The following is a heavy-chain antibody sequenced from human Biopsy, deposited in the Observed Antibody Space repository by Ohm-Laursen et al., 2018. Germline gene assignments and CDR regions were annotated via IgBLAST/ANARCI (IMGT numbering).Heavy chain of an antibody. CDR2: ITGSSSTI. D-gene: IGHD2-21*01. J-gene: IGHJ6*02. CDR1: GFSFTSYT. CDR3: TRLAYYYYYGMDV. Sequence: GSLRLSCAAAGFSFTSYTMNWVRQAPGKGLEWISYITGSSSTIYYADSVKGRFTISRDNAKNSLYLQMNSLRAEDTAVYCCTRLAYYYYYGMDVWGQGTTVTVSS. V-gene: IGHV3-48*04.